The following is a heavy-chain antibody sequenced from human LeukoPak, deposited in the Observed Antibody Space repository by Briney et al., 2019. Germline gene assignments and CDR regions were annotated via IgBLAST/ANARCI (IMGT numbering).Heavy chain of an antibody. V-gene: IGHV4-59*01. D-gene: IGHD3-16*01. CDR3: ARVSSRLRTGMDV. J-gene: IGHJ6*04. CDR2: IYYSGST. Sequence: SETLSLTCTVSGGSISSYYWSWIRQPPGKRLEWIGYIYYSGSTNYNPSLKSRVTISVDTSKNQFSLKLSSVTAADTAVYYCARVSSRLRTGMDVWGKGTTVTVSS. CDR1: GGSISSYY.